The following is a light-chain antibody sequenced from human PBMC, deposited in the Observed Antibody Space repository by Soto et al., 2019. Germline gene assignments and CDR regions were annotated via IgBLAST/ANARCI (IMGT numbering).Light chain of an antibody. Sequence: EIVLTQSPGTLSLSPWERATLSCTVTQSVSSIFLAWYQQRPGQAPRLLIYAASNTAPGIPDRFSGSGSGTDFTLTISRLQPEDFAVSYCQEYGTSRTFGKGTKVDIK. CDR2: AAS. V-gene: IGKV3-20*01. CDR3: QEYGTSRT. CDR1: QSVSSIF. J-gene: IGKJ1*01.